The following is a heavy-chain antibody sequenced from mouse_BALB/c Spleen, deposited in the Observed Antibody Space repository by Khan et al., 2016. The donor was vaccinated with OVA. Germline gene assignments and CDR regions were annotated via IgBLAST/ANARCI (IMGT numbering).Heavy chain of an antibody. V-gene: IGHV1-77*01. J-gene: IGHJ2*01. Sequence: QVQLKQSGPEVVKPGSSMKMSCKASGYTFTDYVLNWVKQRSGQGLEWIGQIFPGSGDIYYNEKFKDKATLTADKSSNTVYMQLCSLTSEDSAVYFWASSWYSSLVYCRHGTTLRVSS. CDR2: IFPGSGDI. D-gene: IGHD1-1*01. CDR1: GYTFTDYV. CDR3: ASSWYSSLVY.